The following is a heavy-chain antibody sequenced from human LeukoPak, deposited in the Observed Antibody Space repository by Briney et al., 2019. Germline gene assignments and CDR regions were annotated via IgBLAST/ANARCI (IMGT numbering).Heavy chain of an antibody. D-gene: IGHD3-10*01. V-gene: IGHV4-31*03. CDR2: ISHSGST. CDR3: ARDLWFGEYNWFDP. J-gene: IGHJ5*02. Sequence: SETLSLTCTVSGXSISSGGYYWSWIRQHAGKGLEWIGYISHSGSTYYNPSLKSRLTISVDTSKDRFSLRLTSVTAADTAVYYCARDLWFGEYNWFDPWGQGTLVTVSS. CDR1: GXSISSGGYY.